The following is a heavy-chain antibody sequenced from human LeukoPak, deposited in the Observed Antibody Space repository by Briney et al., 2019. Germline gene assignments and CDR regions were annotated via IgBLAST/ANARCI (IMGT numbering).Heavy chain of an antibody. D-gene: IGHD3-22*01. V-gene: IGHV3-43*02. CDR2: ISGDGDST. CDR3: AKDIGADYYYDSSGYFI. CDR1: GFTFVNYA. J-gene: IGHJ3*02. Sequence: GGSLRLSCAGSGFTFVNYARHWVRQVPGKGLEWVSLISGDGDSTYYPDSVKGRFTISRDNSKNSLYLQMNSLRTEDTALYYCAKDIGADYYYDSSGYFIWGQGTMVTVSS.